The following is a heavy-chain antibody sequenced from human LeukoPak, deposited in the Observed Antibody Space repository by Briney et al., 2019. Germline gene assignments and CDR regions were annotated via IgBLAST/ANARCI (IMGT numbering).Heavy chain of an antibody. Sequence: GGSLRLSCAASGFTFSNYAMSWVRQAPGKRLEWVSVISGSGGSTNYADSVKGRFTISRDNSKNTLYLQMNSLRAEDTAVYYCARRAGSYSFDYWGQGTLVTVSS. CDR2: ISGSGGST. V-gene: IGHV3-23*01. CDR1: GFTFSNYA. CDR3: ARRAGSYSFDY. J-gene: IGHJ4*02. D-gene: IGHD3-10*01.